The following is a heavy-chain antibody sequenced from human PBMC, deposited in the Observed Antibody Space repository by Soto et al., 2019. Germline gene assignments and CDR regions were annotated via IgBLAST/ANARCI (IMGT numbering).Heavy chain of an antibody. Sequence: ASVKVSCKASGYTFTSYAMHWVRQAPGQRLEWMGWINAGNGNTKYSQKFQGRVTITRDTSASTAYMELSSLRSEATAVYYCARGGGLSGSYYFLYWGQGTLVTVSS. D-gene: IGHD1-26*01. CDR2: INAGNGNT. CDR3: ARGGGLSGSYYFLY. V-gene: IGHV1-3*01. J-gene: IGHJ4*02. CDR1: GYTFTSYA.